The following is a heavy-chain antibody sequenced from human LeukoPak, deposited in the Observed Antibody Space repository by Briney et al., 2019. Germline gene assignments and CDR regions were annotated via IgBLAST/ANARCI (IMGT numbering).Heavy chain of an antibody. Sequence: GGSLRLSCAASGFTFSSYAMSWVRQAPGKGLEWVSAISGSGGSTYYADSVKGRFTISRDNSKNTLYLQMNSLRAEDTAVYCWAKGRITMVRGANDYWGQGTLVTVSS. CDR1: GFTFSSYA. V-gene: IGHV3-23*01. D-gene: IGHD3-10*01. J-gene: IGHJ4*02. CDR3: AKGRITMVRGANDY. CDR2: ISGSGGST.